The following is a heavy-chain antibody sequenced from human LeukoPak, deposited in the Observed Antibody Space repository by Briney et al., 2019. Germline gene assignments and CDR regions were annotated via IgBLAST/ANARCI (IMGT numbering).Heavy chain of an antibody. J-gene: IGHJ4*02. CDR3: ARQRIAARTADY. D-gene: IGHD6-6*01. V-gene: IGHV4-34*01. CDR2: INHSGST. Sequence: TSETLSLTCAVYGGSFSGYYWSWIRQPPGKGLEWIGEINHSGSTNYNPSLKSRVTISVDTSKNQFSLKLSSVTAADTAVYYCARQRIAARTADYWGQGTLVTVSS. CDR1: GGSFSGYY.